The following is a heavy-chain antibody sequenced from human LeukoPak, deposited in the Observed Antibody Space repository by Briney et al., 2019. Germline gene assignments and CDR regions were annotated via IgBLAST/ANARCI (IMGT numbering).Heavy chain of an antibody. V-gene: IGHV3-33*06. CDR1: GFTFSSYS. D-gene: IGHD5-18*01. Sequence: GGSLRLSCAASGFTFSSYSMNWVRQAPGKGLEWVAVIWYDGSNKYYADSVKGRFTISRDNSKNTLYLRMNSLRAEDTAVYYCAKGSDTAPDYWGQGTPVTVSS. CDR2: IWYDGSNK. J-gene: IGHJ4*02. CDR3: AKGSDTAPDY.